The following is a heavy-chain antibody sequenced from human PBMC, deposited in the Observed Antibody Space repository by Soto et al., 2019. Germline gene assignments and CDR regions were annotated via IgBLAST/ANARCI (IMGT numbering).Heavy chain of an antibody. CDR2: IKQDGSDK. J-gene: IGHJ4*02. Sequence: GGSLRLSCAASGFTFSNYWMSWVRQAPGKGLEWVATIKQDGSDKYYVDSVKGRFTISRDNAKNSLYLQMNSLRAEDTAVYYCAREQEGVVVTATFDYWGQGTLVTVSS. CDR1: GFTFSNYW. V-gene: IGHV3-7*01. D-gene: IGHD2-21*02. CDR3: AREQEGVVVTATFDY.